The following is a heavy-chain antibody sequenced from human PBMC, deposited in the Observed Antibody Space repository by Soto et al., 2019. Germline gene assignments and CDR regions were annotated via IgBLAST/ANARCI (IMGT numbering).Heavy chain of an antibody. J-gene: IGHJ2*01. V-gene: IGHV4-34*01. Sequence: LFLTCAVYAGSFRVYSWSGIRQPPGKGLEWIGEINHSGGTKDNPSLKSRVTISVDTSKNQFSLKLSSVTAADTAVYYCARGSVLWFGEYDLWGRGTLVTVSS. D-gene: IGHD3-10*01. CDR1: AGSFRVYS. CDR3: ARGSVLWFGEYDL. CDR2: INHSGGT.